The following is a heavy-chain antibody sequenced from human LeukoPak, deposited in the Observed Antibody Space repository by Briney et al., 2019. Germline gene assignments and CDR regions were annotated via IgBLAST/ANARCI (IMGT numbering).Heavy chain of an antibody. CDR3: ARVNYHDSGGYYWWFDP. J-gene: IGHJ5*02. CDR1: VGSFRCYY. Sequence: SETLSLTCGVYVGSFRCYYWRWIRQPPGKALEWIGEINHSGSTNYNPSLKSRVTTSVDPSKNQVSLKLTSVTAADTAVYYCARVNYHDSGGYYWWFDPWGQGTLVTVSS. V-gene: IGHV4-34*01. CDR2: INHSGST. D-gene: IGHD3-22*01.